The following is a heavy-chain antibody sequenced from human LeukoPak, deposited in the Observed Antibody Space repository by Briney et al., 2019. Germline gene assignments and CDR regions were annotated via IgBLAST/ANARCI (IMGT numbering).Heavy chain of an antibody. CDR2: IYSGGST. CDR1: GFTVSSNY. CDR3: ARDHTDPYCSGGSCYFDY. J-gene: IGHJ4*02. Sequence: GGSLRLYCAASGFTVSSNYMSWVRQAPGKGLEWVSVIYSGGSTYYADSVKGRFTISRDNSKNTLYLQMNSLRAEDTAVYYCARDHTDPYCSGGSCYFDYWGQGTLVTVSS. V-gene: IGHV3-53*01. D-gene: IGHD2-15*01.